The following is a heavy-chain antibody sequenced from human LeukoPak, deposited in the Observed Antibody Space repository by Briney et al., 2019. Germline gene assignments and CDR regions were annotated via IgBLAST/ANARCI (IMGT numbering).Heavy chain of an antibody. J-gene: IGHJ4*02. CDR3: ARDLEYYYDSSGYYYSD. V-gene: IGHV1-2*02. Sequence: ASVKVSCKASGYTFTGYYMHWVRQAPGQGLEWMGWINPNSGGTNYAQKFQGRVTRTRDTSISTAYMELSRLRSDDTAVYYCARDLEYYYDSSGYYYSDWGQGTLVTVSS. CDR1: GYTFTGYY. D-gene: IGHD3-22*01. CDR2: INPNSGGT.